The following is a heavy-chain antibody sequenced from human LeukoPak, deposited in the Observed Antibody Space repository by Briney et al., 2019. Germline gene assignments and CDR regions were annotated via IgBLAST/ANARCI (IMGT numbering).Heavy chain of an antibody. CDR2: VGGIGTGT. D-gene: IGHD6-13*01. Sequence: PGGSLRLSCAASGFTFSSYAMSCVRQAPGKGLEWVSTVGGIGTGTYYADSVKGRFTISRDNSKNTLYLQMSSLRAEDTAVYYCAKQYSSTWYPTFDYWGQGSLVTVSS. CDR1: GFTFSSYA. CDR3: AKQYSSTWYPTFDY. V-gene: IGHV3-23*01. J-gene: IGHJ4*02.